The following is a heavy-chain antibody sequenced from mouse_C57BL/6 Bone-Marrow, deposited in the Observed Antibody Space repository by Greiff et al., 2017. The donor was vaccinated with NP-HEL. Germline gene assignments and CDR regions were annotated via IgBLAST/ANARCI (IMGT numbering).Heavy chain of an antibody. CDR2: IRLKSDNYAT. CDR1: GFTFSNYW. Sequence: EVQGVESGGGLVQPGGSMKLSCVASGFTFSNYWMNWVRQSPEKGLEWVAQIRLKSDNYATHYAESVKGRFTISRDDSKSSVYLQMNNLRAEDTGIYYCTVIYYYGSSGGFAYWGQGTLVTVSA. V-gene: IGHV6-3*01. J-gene: IGHJ3*01. D-gene: IGHD1-1*01. CDR3: TVIYYYGSSGGFAY.